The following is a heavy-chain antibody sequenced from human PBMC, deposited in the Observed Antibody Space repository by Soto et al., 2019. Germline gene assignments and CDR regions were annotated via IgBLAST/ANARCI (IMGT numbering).Heavy chain of an antibody. J-gene: IGHJ3*02. Sequence: LRLSCAASGFTFSSYAMSWVRQAPGKGLEWVSAISGSGGSTYYADSVKGRFTISRDNSKNTLYLQMNSLRAEDTAVYYCAKDQNDYVWGSYRYGDALDIWGQGTMVTVSS. V-gene: IGHV3-23*01. D-gene: IGHD3-16*02. CDR1: GFTFSSYA. CDR3: AKDQNDYVWGSYRYGDALDI. CDR2: ISGSGGST.